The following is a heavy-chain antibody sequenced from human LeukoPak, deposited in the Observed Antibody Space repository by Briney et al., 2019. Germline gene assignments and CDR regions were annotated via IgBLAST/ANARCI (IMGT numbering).Heavy chain of an antibody. CDR1: GFTFSSYG. D-gene: IGHD3-10*01. CDR2: ISGSGGST. CDR3: AKCIVDYYGSGSFDY. V-gene: IGHV3-23*01. J-gene: IGHJ4*02. Sequence: GRSLRLSCAASGFTFSSYGMSWVRQAPGKGLEWVSAISGSGGSTYYADSVKGRFTISRDNSKNTLYLQMNSLRAEDTAVYYCAKCIVDYYGSGSFDYWGQGTLVTVSS.